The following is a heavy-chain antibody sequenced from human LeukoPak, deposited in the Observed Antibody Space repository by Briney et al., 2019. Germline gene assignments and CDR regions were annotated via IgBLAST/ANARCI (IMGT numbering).Heavy chain of an antibody. CDR2: ISGSGGST. D-gene: IGHD2-2*02. J-gene: IGHJ6*02. CDR1: GFTFSSYA. CDR3: AVVPAAILGYYYFGMDV. Sequence: GGSLGLSCAASGFTFSSYAMGWVRQAPGKGLEWVSAISGSGGSTYYADSVKGRFTISRDNSKNTLYLQMNILRAEETAVYYGAVVPAAILGYYYFGMDVWGQGTTVTVSS. V-gene: IGHV3-23*01.